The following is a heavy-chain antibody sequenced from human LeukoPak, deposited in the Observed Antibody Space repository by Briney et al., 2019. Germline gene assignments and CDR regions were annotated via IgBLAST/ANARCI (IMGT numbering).Heavy chain of an antibody. CDR3: ASAYDRSGYLTGFDP. J-gene: IGHJ5*02. Sequence: PSETLSLTCTVSGGSISSGEYYWSWLRQPPGKGLEWIGYICYSGSTYYNPSLKSRVTISVNTSKNQFSLKLSSVTAADRAVYYCASAYDRSGYLTGFDPWGQGTLVTVSS. CDR1: GGSISSGEYY. V-gene: IGHV4-30-4*01. D-gene: IGHD3-22*01. CDR2: ICYSGST.